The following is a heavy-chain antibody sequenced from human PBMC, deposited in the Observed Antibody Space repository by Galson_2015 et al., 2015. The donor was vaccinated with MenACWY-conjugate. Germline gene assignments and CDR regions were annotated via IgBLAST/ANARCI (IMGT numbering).Heavy chain of an antibody. CDR3: ARDTWGHFDY. V-gene: IGHV3-7*03. CDR1: GFAFSSYW. J-gene: IGHJ4*02. Sequence: SLRLSCAVSGFAFSSYWMSWVRQAPGKGLEWVANIKQDGREKNYVDSVKGRFTISRDNADNSVYLQMDSLRVEDTAVYYCARDTWGHFDYWGQGTLVTFSS. CDR2: IKQDGREK. D-gene: IGHD1-26*01.